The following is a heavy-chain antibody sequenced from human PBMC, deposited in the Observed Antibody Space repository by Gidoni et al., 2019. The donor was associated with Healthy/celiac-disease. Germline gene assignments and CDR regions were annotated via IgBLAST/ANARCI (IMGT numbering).Heavy chain of an antibody. CDR2: ISGSGGST. V-gene: IGHV3-23*01. CDR1: GFAFSTYA. Sequence: EVQLLESGGGLVQTGGSLRLSCAASGFAFSTYAMRWVRQAPGKGLEWVSAISGSGGSTYYADSVKGRFTISRDNSKNTLYLQMNSLRAEDTAVYYCAKDANWGYGPGDAFDIWGQGTMVTVSS. CDR3: AKDANWGYGPGDAFDI. D-gene: IGHD7-27*01. J-gene: IGHJ3*02.